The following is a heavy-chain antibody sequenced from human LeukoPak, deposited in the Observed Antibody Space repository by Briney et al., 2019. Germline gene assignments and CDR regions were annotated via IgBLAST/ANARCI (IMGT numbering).Heavy chain of an antibody. J-gene: IGHJ3*02. Sequence: SETLSLTCTVSGGSISSYYWSWIRQPPGKGLEWIGYIYYSGSTNYNPSLKSRVTISVDTSKNQFSLKLSSVTAADTAVYYCARHQAYCGGDCYPLDIWGQGTMVTVSS. CDR2: IYYSGST. CDR1: GGSISSYY. V-gene: IGHV4-59*08. D-gene: IGHD2-21*02. CDR3: ARHQAYCGGDCYPLDI.